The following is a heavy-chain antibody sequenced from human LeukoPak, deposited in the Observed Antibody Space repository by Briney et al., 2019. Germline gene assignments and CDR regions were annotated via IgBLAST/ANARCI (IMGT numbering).Heavy chain of an antibody. V-gene: IGHV3-30-3*01. Sequence: GGSLGLSCAASGFTFSSYAMHWVRQAPGKGLEWVAVISYDGSNKYYADSVKGRFTISRDNSKNTLYLQMNSLRAEDTAVYYCARSNDYGDPWEGYFGYWGQGTLVTVSS. CDR3: ARSNDYGDPWEGYFGY. CDR2: ISYDGSNK. J-gene: IGHJ4*02. D-gene: IGHD4-17*01. CDR1: GFTFSSYA.